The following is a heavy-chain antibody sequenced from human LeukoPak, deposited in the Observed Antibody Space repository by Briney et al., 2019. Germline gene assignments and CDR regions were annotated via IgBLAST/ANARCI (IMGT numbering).Heavy chain of an antibody. CDR2: ISSFSGTI. V-gene: IGHV3-48*01. Sequence: GGSLRLSCVASGITFSSYSMNWVRQAPGKGLEWVSYISSFSGTINYADSVKGRFTISRDNSKNTLYLQMNSLRAEDTAVYYCAKKGLWSDRGNFDYWGQGTLVTVSS. CDR3: AKKGLWSDRGNFDY. J-gene: IGHJ4*02. CDR1: GITFSSYS. D-gene: IGHD5-18*01.